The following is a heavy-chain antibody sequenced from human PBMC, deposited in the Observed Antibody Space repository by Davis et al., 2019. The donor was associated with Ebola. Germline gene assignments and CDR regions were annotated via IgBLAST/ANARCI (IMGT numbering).Heavy chain of an antibody. CDR3: ARENYGSGSYGVYYYYGMDV. J-gene: IGHJ6*02. D-gene: IGHD3-10*01. CDR1: GYSFTSYW. CDR2: IDPSDSYT. Sequence: GESLKISCKGSGYSFTSYWIGWVRQMPGKGLEWMGRIDPSDSYTNYSPSFHGHVTISADKSISTAYLQWSSLKASDTAMYYCARENYGSGSYGVYYYYGMDVWGQGTTVTVSS. V-gene: IGHV5-10-1*01.